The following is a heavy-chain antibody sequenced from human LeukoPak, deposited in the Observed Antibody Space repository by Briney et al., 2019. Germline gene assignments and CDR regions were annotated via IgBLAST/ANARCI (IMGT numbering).Heavy chain of an antibody. V-gene: IGHV4-59*01. CDR2: IYYSGGT. CDR1: GGSMTSYY. Sequence: SETLSLTCSVSGGSMTSYYWGWIRQPPGKGLEWIGYIYYSGGTTYNPSLKSRVTISADTSKNQFSLRLSSVTAADTAMYYCARLGGPYNTLDFWGQGTLVTVSS. J-gene: IGHJ4*02. D-gene: IGHD3-3*01. CDR3: ARLGGPYNTLDF.